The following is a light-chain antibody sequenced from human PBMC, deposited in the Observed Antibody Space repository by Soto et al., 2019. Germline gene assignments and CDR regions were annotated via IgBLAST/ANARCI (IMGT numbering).Light chain of an antibody. CDR1: QSVGDNS. V-gene: IGKV3-20*01. Sequence: EIVLTQSPGTLSLSPGERATLSCRASQSVGDNSLTWYQQKPGQPPRLLFYGASNRATGIPDRFSGSGSGNDFTLTISRLEPEDFAVYYCQQYYSAPRTFGQGTKVEIK. CDR3: QQYYSAPRT. J-gene: IGKJ1*01. CDR2: GAS.